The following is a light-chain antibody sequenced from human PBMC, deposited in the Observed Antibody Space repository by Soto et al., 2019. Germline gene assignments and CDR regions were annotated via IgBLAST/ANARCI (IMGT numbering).Light chain of an antibody. CDR1: QSVNSN. CDR3: QEYNNWWT. V-gene: IGKV3-15*01. CDR2: GAA. J-gene: IGKJ1*01. Sequence: EIVMTHSPATLSVSPGERATLSCRASQSVNSNLAWYQQKPAQAPRLLIYGAATRATGIPARFSGSGSETEFTLTISRLKSVDFAVYYCQEYNNWWTFGQGTKVEIK.